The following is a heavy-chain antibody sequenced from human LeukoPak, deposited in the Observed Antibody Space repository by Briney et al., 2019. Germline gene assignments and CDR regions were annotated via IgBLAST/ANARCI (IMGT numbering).Heavy chain of an antibody. CDR2: IHPNNGDT. D-gene: IGHD3-10*01. CDR3: ARDGPAQMVDLDY. J-gene: IGHJ4*02. CDR1: GYTFSGTGWY. Sequence: AASVKVSCKASGYTFSGTGWYLYWPRQAPGQGLECMGWIHPNNGDTAYAQKFEGRVAMTRDTSISTAYMELRRLRPDDTAVYFCARDGPAQMVDLDYWGQGTLVTVSS. V-gene: IGHV1-2*02.